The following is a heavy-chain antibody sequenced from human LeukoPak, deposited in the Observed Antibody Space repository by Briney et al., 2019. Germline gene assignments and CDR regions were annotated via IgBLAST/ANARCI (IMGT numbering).Heavy chain of an antibody. CDR1: GFTFSNYA. CDR3: ARDQPGTYTLSST. CDR2: MSFDGSDK. V-gene: IGHV3-30-3*01. J-gene: IGHJ5*02. Sequence: GGSLRLSCAASGFTFSNYAMHWVRQAPGKGLEWVAFMSFDGSDKYYADSVKGRFTISRDNSKNTLNLQMNSLRFEDTAVYYCARDQPGTYTLSSTWGQGTLVTVSS. D-gene: IGHD6-19*01.